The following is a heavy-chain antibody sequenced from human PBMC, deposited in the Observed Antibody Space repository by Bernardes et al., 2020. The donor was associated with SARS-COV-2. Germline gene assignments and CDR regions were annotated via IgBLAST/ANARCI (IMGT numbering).Heavy chain of an antibody. CDR1: GFTFSNWW. J-gene: IGHJ4*03. CDR2: INSDGSST. CDR3: ARVDSVVADFDY. V-gene: IGHV3-74*01. Sequence: GGSLRLSCAASGFTFSNWWMHWVRQPPGKGLVWVSRINSDGSSTSYADSVKGRFTISRDNAKNTLYLQMNSLSADDTAVYYCARVDSVVADFDYWGQGTKVTVSP. D-gene: IGHD2-15*01.